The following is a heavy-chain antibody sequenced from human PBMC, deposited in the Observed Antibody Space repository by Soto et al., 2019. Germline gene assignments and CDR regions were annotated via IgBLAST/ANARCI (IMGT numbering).Heavy chain of an antibody. Sequence: SETLSLTCAVYGGSFSGYYWSWIRQPPGEGLEWIGEINHSGSTNYNPSLKSRVTISVDTSKNQFSLKLSSVTAADTAVYYCARGPKVRGVTSPEYYFDYWGQGTLVTVSS. CDR1: GGSFSGYY. CDR2: INHSGST. D-gene: IGHD3-10*01. J-gene: IGHJ4*02. V-gene: IGHV4-34*01. CDR3: ARGPKVRGVTSPEYYFDY.